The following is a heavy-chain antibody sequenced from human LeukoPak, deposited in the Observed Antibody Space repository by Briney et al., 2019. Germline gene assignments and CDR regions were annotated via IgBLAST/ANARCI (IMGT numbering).Heavy chain of an antibody. V-gene: IGHV3-23*01. CDR2: ISGSGVST. Sequence: GGSLRLSCAASGFTVSSNYMSWVRQAPGKGLEWVSAISGSGVSTYYADSVKGRFTISRDNSKNTLYLQMNSLRAEDTAVYYCAKEYGYTYGEFDYWGQGTLVTVSS. CDR1: GFTVSSNY. J-gene: IGHJ4*02. D-gene: IGHD5-18*01. CDR3: AKEYGYTYGEFDY.